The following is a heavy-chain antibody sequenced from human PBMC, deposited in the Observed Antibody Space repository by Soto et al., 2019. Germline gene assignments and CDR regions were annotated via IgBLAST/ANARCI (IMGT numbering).Heavy chain of an antibody. V-gene: IGHV1-69*12. CDR3: ARGYSSSWYDAWAFDI. Sequence: QVQLVQSGAEVKKPGSSVKVSCKASGGTFSSYAISWVRQAPGQGLEWMGGIIPIFGTANYAQKFQGRVTITADESTSSAYMELSSLRSEDTAMYYCARGYSSSWYDAWAFDIWGQGTMVTVSS. J-gene: IGHJ3*02. CDR1: GGTFSSYA. CDR2: IIPIFGTA. D-gene: IGHD6-13*01.